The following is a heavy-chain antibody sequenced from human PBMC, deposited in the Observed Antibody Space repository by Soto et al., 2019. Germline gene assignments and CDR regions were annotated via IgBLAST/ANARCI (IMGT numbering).Heavy chain of an antibody. CDR3: ASRERVDAFDV. J-gene: IGHJ3*01. D-gene: IGHD1-26*01. CDR2: IVPIFGTI. V-gene: IGHV1-69*06. Sequence: QVQLVQSGAEVKKPGSSVKVSCKASGGTFSSYGITWVRQAPGQGLEWMGGIVPIFGTINLAQKFRGRLTITQDKSTSTVYMELSRLTSEDTAVYYCASRERVDAFDVWGQGTMVTVSS. CDR1: GGTFSSYG.